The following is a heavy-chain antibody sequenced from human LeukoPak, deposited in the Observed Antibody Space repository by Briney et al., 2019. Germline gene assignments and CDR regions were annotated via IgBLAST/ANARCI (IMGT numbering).Heavy chain of an antibody. J-gene: IGHJ4*02. CDR2: IRYDGSNK. D-gene: IGHD5-18*01. V-gene: IGHV3-30*02. CDR1: GFTFSSYG. CDR3: AKDSDTAMDFDY. Sequence: GGSLRLSCAASGFTFSSYGMHWVRQAPGKGLGWVAFIRYDGSNKYYADSVKGRFTISRDNSKNTLYLQMNSLRAEDTAVYYCAKDSDTAMDFDYWGQGTLVTVSS.